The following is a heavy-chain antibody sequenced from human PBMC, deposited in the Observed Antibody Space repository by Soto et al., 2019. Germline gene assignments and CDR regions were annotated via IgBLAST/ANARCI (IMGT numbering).Heavy chain of an antibody. Sequence: EVKRVESGGGLVQPGGSLRLSCAASGFTFSNYWMHWVRQAPGKGPVWVSRINTDGSTTNYADSVKGRFTISRDNAKNTLYLQTNSLGAEDTAVYYCARDLGGYASHWGQGTLVTVSS. CDR2: INTDGSTT. CDR3: ARDLGGYASH. J-gene: IGHJ4*02. CDR1: GFTFSNYW. D-gene: IGHD3-16*01. V-gene: IGHV3-74*01.